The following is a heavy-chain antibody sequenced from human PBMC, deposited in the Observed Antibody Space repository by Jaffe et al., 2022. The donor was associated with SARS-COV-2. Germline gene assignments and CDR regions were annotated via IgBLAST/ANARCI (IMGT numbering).Heavy chain of an antibody. J-gene: IGHJ6*02. CDR2: IIPILGIA. D-gene: IGHD3-10*01. CDR1: GGTFSSYT. CDR3: ARVLGRGSGSYSPDYYYYYYGMDV. V-gene: IGHV1-69*02. Sequence: QVQLVQSGAEVKKPGSSVKVSCKASGGTFSSYTISWVRQAPGQGLEWMGRIIPILGIANYAQKFQGRVTITADKSTSTAYMELSSLRSEDTAVYYCARVLGRGSGSYSPDYYYYYYGMDVWGQGTTVTVSS.